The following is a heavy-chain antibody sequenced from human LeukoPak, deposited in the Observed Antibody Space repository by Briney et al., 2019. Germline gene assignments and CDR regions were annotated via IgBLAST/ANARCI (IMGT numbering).Heavy chain of an antibody. J-gene: IGHJ4*02. Sequence: GGSLRLSCAASGFIFSSYSMSWVRQAPGKGLEWVSTFSGSGGNTYYADSVKGRFTISRDNSKNTLYLQMNSLRAEDTAVYYCAKGHYYGSGNFYNYWGQGTLVTVSS. CDR3: AKGHYYGSGNFYNY. CDR1: GFIFSSYS. CDR2: FSGSGGNT. D-gene: IGHD3-10*01. V-gene: IGHV3-23*01.